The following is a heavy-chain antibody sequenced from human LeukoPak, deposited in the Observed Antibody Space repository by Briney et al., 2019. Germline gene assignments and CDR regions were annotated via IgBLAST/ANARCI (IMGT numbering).Heavy chain of an antibody. V-gene: IGHV3-33*01. CDR3: ARDRHCANGVCHSPPGMDV. CDR1: GFTFSSYG. CDR2: IWFDGKSE. Sequence: GRSLRLSCAASGFTFSSYGMHWVRQAPGKGLEWVADIWFDGKSEHFADSVKGRFTISRDNSKNTMYLQINSLRAEDTAVYYCARDRHCANGVCHSPPGMDVWGQGTTVTVSS. D-gene: IGHD2-8*01. J-gene: IGHJ6*02.